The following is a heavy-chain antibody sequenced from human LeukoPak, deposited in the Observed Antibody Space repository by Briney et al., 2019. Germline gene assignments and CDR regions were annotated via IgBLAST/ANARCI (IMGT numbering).Heavy chain of an antibody. CDR1: GGTFSSYA. J-gene: IGHJ4*02. Sequence: ASVKVSCKASGGTFSSYAISWVRQAPGQGLEWMGEIIPIFGTANYAQKFQGRVTITADESTSTAYMELSSLRSEDTAVYYCARDGGYGDYERGWGQGTLVTVSS. V-gene: IGHV1-69*13. CDR3: ARDGGYGDYERG. CDR2: IIPIFGTA. D-gene: IGHD4-17*01.